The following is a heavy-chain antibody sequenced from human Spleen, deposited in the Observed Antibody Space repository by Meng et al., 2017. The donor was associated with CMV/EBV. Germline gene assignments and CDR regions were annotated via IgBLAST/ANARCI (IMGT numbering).Heavy chain of an antibody. J-gene: IGHJ1*01. CDR3: ARVGVAVAGTGYFQH. CDR2: ISSSGTTI. D-gene: IGHD6-19*01. V-gene: IGHV3-48*03. CDR1: GFTFSSYE. Sequence: GESLKISCAGCGFTFSSYEMNWVRQAPGKGLEWLSYISSSGTTIYYADPVRGRFAISRDNAKNSLYLQMNSLRVEDTAVYYCARVGVAVAGTGYFQHWGQGTLVTVSS.